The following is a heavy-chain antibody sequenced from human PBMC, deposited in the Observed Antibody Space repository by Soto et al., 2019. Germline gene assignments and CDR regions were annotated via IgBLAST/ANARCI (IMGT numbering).Heavy chain of an antibody. J-gene: IGHJ5*02. Sequence: QVQLVQSGAEVKKPGASVKVSCKASGYTFTSYYMHWVRQAPGQGLEWMGIINPSGGSTSYAQKFQGRVTMTRDTSTSTGYTELSSLRSEDTAVYYCARGDAGEEGWFEPWGQGTLVTVSS. CDR2: INPSGGST. D-gene: IGHD2-21*01. CDR3: ARGDAGEEGWFEP. V-gene: IGHV1-46*01. CDR1: GYTFTSYY.